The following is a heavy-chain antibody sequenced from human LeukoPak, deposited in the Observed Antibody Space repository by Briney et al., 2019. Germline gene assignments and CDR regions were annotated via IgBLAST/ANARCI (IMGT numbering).Heavy chain of an antibody. V-gene: IGHV5-51*01. CDR2: IYPGDSDT. Sequence: GESLKISCKGSGYSFTSYWIGWVRQMPGKGLEWMGSIYPGDSDTRYSPSFQGQVTISADKSISTAYLQWSSLKASDTAMYYCARHYFRFEVVIYAFDIWGQGTMVTVSS. CDR3: ARHYFRFEVVIYAFDI. CDR1: GYSFTSYW. J-gene: IGHJ3*02. D-gene: IGHD3-22*01.